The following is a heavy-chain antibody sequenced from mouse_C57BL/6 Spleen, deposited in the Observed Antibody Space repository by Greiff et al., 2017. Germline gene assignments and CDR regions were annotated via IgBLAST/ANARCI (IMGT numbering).Heavy chain of an antibody. D-gene: IGHD1-1*01. V-gene: IGHV1-82*01. CDR3: ARLITTVVVDY. CDR1: GYAFSSSW. CDR2: IYPGDGDT. Sequence: QVQLKESGPELVKPGASVKISCKASGYAFSSSWMNWVKQRPGKGLEWIGRIYPGDGDTNYNGKFKGKATLTADKSSSTAYMQLSSLTSEDSAVYFYARLITTVVVDYWGQGTTLTVSS. J-gene: IGHJ2*01.